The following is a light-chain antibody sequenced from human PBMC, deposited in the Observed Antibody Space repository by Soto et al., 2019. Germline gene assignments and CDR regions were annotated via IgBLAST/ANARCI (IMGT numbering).Light chain of an antibody. J-gene: IGKJ4*01. CDR1: QSVLYSSNNKNY. Sequence: DIVMTQSPDSLAVSLGERATINCKSRQSVLYSSNNKNYLTWYQQKPGQPPNLLIYWASTRESGVPDRFSGSGSGTDFTLTISSLQAEDVAVYYCQQYYSTPLTFGGGTKVDIK. V-gene: IGKV4-1*01. CDR3: QQYYSTPLT. CDR2: WAS.